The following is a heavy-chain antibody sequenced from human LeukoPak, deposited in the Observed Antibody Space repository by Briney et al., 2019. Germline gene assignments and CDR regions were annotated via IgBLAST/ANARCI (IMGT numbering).Heavy chain of an antibody. Sequence: GESLKISCKGSGYSFTYWIGWVRQMPGKGLEWMGIIYSGDSHTKYSPSFQGRVTISVDKSISTAYLQWSSLEASDTAMYYCASARHGDYVWDYWGQGTLVTVSS. CDR2: IYSGDSHT. J-gene: IGHJ4*02. CDR3: ASARHGDYVWDY. V-gene: IGHV5-51*01. CDR1: GYSFTYW. D-gene: IGHD3-16*01.